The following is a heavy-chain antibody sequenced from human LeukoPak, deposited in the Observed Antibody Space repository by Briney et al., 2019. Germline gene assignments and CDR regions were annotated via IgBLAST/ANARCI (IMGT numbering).Heavy chain of an antibody. D-gene: IGHD3-10*01. J-gene: IGHJ4*02. CDR2: VRYDQVNK. V-gene: IGHV3-30*02. Sequence: GGSLRLSCAASGFTFTSYGMHWVRQAPGKGLEWVAFVRYDQVNKYYADSVKGRFTISRDNSKNTLYLQMNSLGPDDTAVYYCTSPTSLGFWGQGTLVTVSS. CDR3: TSPTSLGF. CDR1: GFTFTSYG.